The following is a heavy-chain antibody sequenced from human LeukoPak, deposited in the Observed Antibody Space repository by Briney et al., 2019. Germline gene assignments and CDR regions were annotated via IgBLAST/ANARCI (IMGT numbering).Heavy chain of an antibody. Sequence: SETLSLTCAVYGGSFSGYYWSWIRQPPGKGLKWIGEINHSGSTNYNPSLKSRVTISVDTSKNQFSLKLSSVTAADTAVYYCARLHLVSTGWHPMADSWGQGTLVTVSS. CDR1: GGSFSGYY. CDR3: ARLHLVSTGWHPMADS. D-gene: IGHD6-19*01. V-gene: IGHV4-34*01. J-gene: IGHJ4*02. CDR2: INHSGST.